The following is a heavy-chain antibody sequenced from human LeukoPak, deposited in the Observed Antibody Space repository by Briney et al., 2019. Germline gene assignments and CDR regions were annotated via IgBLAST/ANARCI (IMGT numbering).Heavy chain of an antibody. V-gene: IGHV4-31*03. CDR1: GGSISSGGYY. CDR3: AREDRSSSWFDY. Sequence: PSETLSLTCTVSGGSISSGGYYWSWIRQYPGKGLEWIGYIYYSGSTYYNPSLKSRVTISVDTSKNQFSLKLSSVTAADTAVYYCAREDRSSSWFDYWGQGTLVTVSS. D-gene: IGHD6-13*01. J-gene: IGHJ4*02. CDR2: IYYSGST.